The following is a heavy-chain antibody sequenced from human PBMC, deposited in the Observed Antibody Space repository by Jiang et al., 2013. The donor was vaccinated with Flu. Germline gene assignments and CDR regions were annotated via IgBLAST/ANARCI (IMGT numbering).Heavy chain of an antibody. V-gene: IGHV1-2*04. CDR1: GYTFTGYY. D-gene: IGHD3-10*01. CDR2: INPNSGGT. Sequence: KPGASVKVSCKASGYTFTGYYMHWVRQAPGQGLEWMGWINPNSGGTNYAQKFQGWVTMTRDTSISTAYMELSRLRSDDTAVYYCARDGIMVRGRSAFDIWGQGTMVTVSS. CDR3: ARDGIMVRGRSAFDI. J-gene: IGHJ3*02.